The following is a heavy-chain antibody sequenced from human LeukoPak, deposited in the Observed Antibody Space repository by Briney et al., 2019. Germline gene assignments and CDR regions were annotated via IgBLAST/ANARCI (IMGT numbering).Heavy chain of an antibody. J-gene: IGHJ4*02. Sequence: ASVKVSCKASGGTFSSYAISWVRQAPGQGLEWMGRIIPILGIANYAQKFQGRVTITADKSKSTAYMELSSLRSEDTAVYYCATSSLAAPKGNYFDYGGQGTLVTVSS. V-gene: IGHV1-69*04. CDR2: IIPILGIA. D-gene: IGHD6-6*01. CDR3: ATSSLAAPKGNYFDY. CDR1: GGTFSSYA.